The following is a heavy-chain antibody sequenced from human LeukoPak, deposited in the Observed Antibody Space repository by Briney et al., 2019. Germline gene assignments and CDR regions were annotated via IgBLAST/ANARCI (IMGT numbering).Heavy chain of an antibody. CDR3: ARTYYDILTGYYPYFDY. J-gene: IGHJ4*02. D-gene: IGHD3-9*01. CDR1: GFTFNTYT. CDR2: ITASSTAI. Sequence: GGSLRLSYAASGFTFNTYTMNWVRQAPGKGLEWVSSITASSTAIYSADSVKGRLTISRDNAKNFLYLQMNSLRAEDTAVYYCARTYYDILTGYYPYFDYWGQGILVTVSS. V-gene: IGHV3-21*01.